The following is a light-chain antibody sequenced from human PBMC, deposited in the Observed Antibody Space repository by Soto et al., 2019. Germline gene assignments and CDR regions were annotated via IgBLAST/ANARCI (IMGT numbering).Light chain of an antibody. CDR2: DAS. CDR3: QQCYMGWT. CDR1: QSIGRF. J-gene: IGKJ1*01. V-gene: IGKV1-5*01. Sequence: DIQMTQAPSTLSASVGDRVTITCRASQSIGRFLAWYQHQPGKAPKLLIYDASTLESGVPSRFSGTGSGTEFTFYITRLQPEDFGTYYCQQCYMGWTFGQGPMVDIX.